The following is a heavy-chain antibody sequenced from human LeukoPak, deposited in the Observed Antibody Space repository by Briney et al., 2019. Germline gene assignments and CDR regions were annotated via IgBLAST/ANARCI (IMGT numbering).Heavy chain of an antibody. CDR3: ARHLRVDFDY. CDR1: GGSISGYY. CDR2: IYISGST. J-gene: IGHJ4*02. D-gene: IGHD2-15*01. Sequence: SETLSLTCTVSGGSISGYYWSWMRQPAGKGLEWIGRIYISGSTNYNPSLKSRVTMSVDTSKNQFSLKVNSMTAADTAVYYCARHLRVDFDYWGQGTLVTVSS. V-gene: IGHV4-4*07.